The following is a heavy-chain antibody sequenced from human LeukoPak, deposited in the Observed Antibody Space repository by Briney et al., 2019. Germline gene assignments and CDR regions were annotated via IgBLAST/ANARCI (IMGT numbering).Heavy chain of an antibody. CDR3: AKVGSSSSFG. Sequence: GGSLRLSCAASGFTFSSYGMHWVRQAPGKGLEWVAVISYDGSNKYYADSVKGRFTISRDNSKNTPYLQMNSLRVEDTAVYYCAKVGSSSSFGWGQGTLVTVSS. CDR1: GFTFSSYG. CDR2: ISYDGSNK. V-gene: IGHV3-30*18. D-gene: IGHD6-6*01. J-gene: IGHJ4*02.